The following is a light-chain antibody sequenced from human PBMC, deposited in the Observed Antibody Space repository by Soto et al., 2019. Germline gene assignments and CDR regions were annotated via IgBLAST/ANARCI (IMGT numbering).Light chain of an antibody. CDR1: TGDVGTYDY. V-gene: IGLV2-14*03. CDR2: DVS. Sequence: QSALTQPASVSGSPGQSITISCTGTTGDVGTYDYVSRYQQHPGKAPKLMIYDVSDRPSGISDRFSGSKSGNTASLTISGLQAEDEADYYCLSYAGRSAHWLFCAGTKLTVL. J-gene: IGLJ3*02. CDR3: LSYAGRSAHWL.